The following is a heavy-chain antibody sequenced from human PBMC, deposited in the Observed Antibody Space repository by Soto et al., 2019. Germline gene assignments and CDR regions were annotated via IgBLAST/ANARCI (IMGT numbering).Heavy chain of an antibody. CDR3: AKELRHDHHLALFAH. CDR2: ITGSGDST. CDR1: GFTFKSYA. D-gene: IGHD3-3*02. Sequence: EVQLLESGGDLVQPGGSLRLSCAASGFTFKSYAVSWVRQAPGKGLEWVSVITGSGDSTYYADSVKGRFTISRDNSKNTLELPMNRLRGEETAVIYRAKELRHDHHLALFAHWGQGTLVTVSS. J-gene: IGHJ4*02. V-gene: IGHV3-23*01.